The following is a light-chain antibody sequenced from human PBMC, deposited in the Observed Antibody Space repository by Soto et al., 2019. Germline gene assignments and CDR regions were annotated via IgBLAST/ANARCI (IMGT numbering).Light chain of an antibody. Sequence: DFQMTQSPSSLSASVGDRVTITCRASQGINNHLAWFQQKPGKVPKVLIYAASTLQSGVPSRFSGSGSGTDFTLTISSLQPEDVATYYCQQYNDYSWTFGQGTKVEIK. J-gene: IGKJ1*01. CDR3: QQYNDYSWT. CDR2: AAS. CDR1: QGINNH. V-gene: IGKV1-27*01.